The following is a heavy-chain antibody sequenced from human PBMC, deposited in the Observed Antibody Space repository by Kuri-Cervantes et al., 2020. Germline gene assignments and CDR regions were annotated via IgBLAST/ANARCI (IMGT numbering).Heavy chain of an antibody. Sequence: GSLRLSCTVSGGSIGSYYWSWIRQPLGKGLEWIGYIYYSGSTNYNPSLKSRLTISIDTSKNQFSLKLSSVTAADTAVYYCARVPILTGYYIGYYYMDVWGKGTTVTVSS. V-gene: IGHV4-59*01. CDR3: ARVPILTGYYIGYYYMDV. CDR2: IYYSGST. CDR1: GGSIGSYY. D-gene: IGHD3-9*01. J-gene: IGHJ6*03.